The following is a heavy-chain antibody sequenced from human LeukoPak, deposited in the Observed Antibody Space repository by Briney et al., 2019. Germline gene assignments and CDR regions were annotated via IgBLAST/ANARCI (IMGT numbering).Heavy chain of an antibody. CDR3: AKEERDYDILTGYLNSYYYYGMDV. D-gene: IGHD3-9*01. CDR1: GFTFSSYG. CDR2: ISYDGSNK. V-gene: IGHV3-30*18. Sequence: GRSLRLSCAASGFTFSSYGMHRVRQAPGKGLEWVAVISYDGSNKYYANSVKGRFTISRDNSKNTLYLQMNSLRAEDTAVYYCAKEERDYDILTGYLNSYYYYGMDVWGQGTTVTVSS. J-gene: IGHJ6*02.